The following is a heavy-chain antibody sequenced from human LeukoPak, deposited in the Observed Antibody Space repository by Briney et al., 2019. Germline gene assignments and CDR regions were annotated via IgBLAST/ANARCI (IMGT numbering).Heavy chain of an antibody. CDR1: GFTFNNYA. CDR2: ISGIGSST. V-gene: IGHV3-23*01. CDR3: AKGLGASVYYYGMDV. D-gene: IGHD1-26*01. J-gene: IGHJ6*02. Sequence: GGSLRLSCAASGFTFNNYAMRWVRQAPGKGLEWVSGISGIGSSTYYADSVKGRFTISRDISKNTLYLQMNSLRAEDAAVYYCAKGLGASVYYYGMDVWGQGTTVTVSS.